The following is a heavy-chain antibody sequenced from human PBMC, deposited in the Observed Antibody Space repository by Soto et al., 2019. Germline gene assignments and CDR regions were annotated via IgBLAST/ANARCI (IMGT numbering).Heavy chain of an antibody. CDR1: GFTFSSHA. CDR2: LSDSGGST. CDR3: AKVSSSWYSGFFDF. D-gene: IGHD6-13*01. J-gene: IGHJ4*02. V-gene: IGHV3-23*01. Sequence: EVQLLESGGGLVQPGGSLRLSCTASGFTFSSHAMTWVRQAPGKGLEWVSGLSDSGGSTYYADSVKGRFTISRDNSMNTLDLKINTLRAEDTAVYYCAKVSSSWYSGFFDFWGQGTLVTVSS.